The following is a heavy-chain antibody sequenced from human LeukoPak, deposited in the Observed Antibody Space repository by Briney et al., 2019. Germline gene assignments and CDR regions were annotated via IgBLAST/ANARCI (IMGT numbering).Heavy chain of an antibody. V-gene: IGHV3-30*04. J-gene: IGHJ6*02. CDR2: ISYDGSNK. CDR1: GFTFSNYA. D-gene: IGHD3-10*01. CDR3: ARVETYYGSGSPLYGMDV. Sequence: GGSLRLSCAASGFTFSNYAMIWVRQAPGKGLEWVAVISYDGSNKYYADSVKGRFTISRDNSKNTLYLQMNSLRAEDTAVYYCARVETYYGSGSPLYGMDVWGQGTTVTVSS.